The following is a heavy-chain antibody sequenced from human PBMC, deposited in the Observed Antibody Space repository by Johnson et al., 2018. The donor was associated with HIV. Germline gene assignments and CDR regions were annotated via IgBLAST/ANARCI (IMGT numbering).Heavy chain of an antibody. J-gene: IGHJ3*02. CDR1: GFSFSSYG. CDR3: ANGEMATIKASYAFDI. Sequence: QVQLVESGGGVVQPGRSLRLSCAASGFSFSSYGIHWVRQAPGKGLEWVAFIRYDGSNKYYADSVKGRFTISRDNSKNTLYLQMNSLRSEDTAVYYCANGEMATIKASYAFDIWGQGTMVTVSS. D-gene: IGHD5-24*01. CDR2: IRYDGSNK. V-gene: IGHV3-30*02.